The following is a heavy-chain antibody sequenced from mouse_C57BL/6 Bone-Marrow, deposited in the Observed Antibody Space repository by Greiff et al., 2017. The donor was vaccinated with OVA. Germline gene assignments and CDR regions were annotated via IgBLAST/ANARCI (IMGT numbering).Heavy chain of an antibody. CDR1: GFSLTSYG. Sequence: VMLVESGPGLVAPSQSLSITCTVSGFSLTSYGVDWVRQPPGKGLEWLGVIWGGGSTNYNSALMSRLSISKDNSKSQVFLNMNSLQPDDTAMYYCAKRYCSKTGAWFAYWGQGTLVTVSA. V-gene: IGHV2-9*01. J-gene: IGHJ3*01. CDR3: AKRYCSKTGAWFAY. D-gene: IGHD2-5*01. CDR2: IWGGGST.